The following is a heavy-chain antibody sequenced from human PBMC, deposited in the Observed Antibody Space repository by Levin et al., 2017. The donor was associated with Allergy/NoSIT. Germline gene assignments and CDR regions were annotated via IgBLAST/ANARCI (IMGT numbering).Heavy chain of an antibody. CDR2: IYWDDDK. CDR1: GFSLSTYREG. D-gene: IGHD6-13*01. V-gene: IGHV2-5*02. CDR3: ARNSPWYSSSWYNWFDP. J-gene: IGHJ5*02. Sequence: TLSLTCTFSGFSLSTYREGVGWIRQPPGKALEWLALIYWDDDKRYSPSLNNRLTVTKDTSNNQVVLTMTNMDTADTATYYCARNSPWYSSSWYNWFDPWGQGILVTVSS.